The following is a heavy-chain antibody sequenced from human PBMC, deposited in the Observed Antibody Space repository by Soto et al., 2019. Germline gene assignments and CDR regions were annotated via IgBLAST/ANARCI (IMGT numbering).Heavy chain of an antibody. CDR1: GFIFSDYG. Sequence: EVRLLESGGGLVQPGGSLRLSCAGSGFIFSDYGISWVRQAPEKGLQWVAAMSGSGGSLYYADFVKGRFTISRDNSKNTLYLQMSSLRGEDTAIYYCAKTFGSNWLLDYWGQGTLVTVSS. V-gene: IGHV3-23*01. CDR3: AKTFGSNWLLDY. J-gene: IGHJ4*02. CDR2: MSGSGGSL. D-gene: IGHD3-3*01.